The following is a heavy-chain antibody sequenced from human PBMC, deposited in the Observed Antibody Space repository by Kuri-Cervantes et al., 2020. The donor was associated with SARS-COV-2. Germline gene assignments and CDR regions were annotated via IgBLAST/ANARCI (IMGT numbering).Heavy chain of an antibody. CDR2: ISYDGSNK. D-gene: IGHD2-21*01. Sequence: GESLKISCAASGFTFSSYAMHWVRQAPGKGLEWVAVISYDGSNKYYADSVKGRFTISRDNSENTLHLQMNSLRAEDTAVYYCTRDTHSAIRADFWGKGTTVTVSS. J-gene: IGHJ6*04. CDR3: TRDTHSAIRADF. CDR1: GFTFSSYA. V-gene: IGHV3-30*07.